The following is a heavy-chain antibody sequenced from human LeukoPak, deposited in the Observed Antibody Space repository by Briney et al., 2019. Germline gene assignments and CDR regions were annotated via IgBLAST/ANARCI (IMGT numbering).Heavy chain of an antibody. V-gene: IGHV4-30-4*01. Sequence: PSQTLSLTCTVSGGSISSGDYYWSWIRQPPGKGLEWIGYIYYSGSTYYNPSLKSRVTISVDTSKNQFSLKLSSVTAADTAVYYCARREGMSYDSSGYRYWGQGTLVTVSS. CDR1: GGSISSGDYY. CDR2: IYYSGST. J-gene: IGHJ4*02. D-gene: IGHD3-22*01. CDR3: ARREGMSYDSSGYRY.